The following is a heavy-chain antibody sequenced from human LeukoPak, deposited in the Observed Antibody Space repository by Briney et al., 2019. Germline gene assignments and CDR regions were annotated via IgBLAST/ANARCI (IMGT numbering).Heavy chain of an antibody. CDR1: GYSISSGYY. CDR3: ARGGSITMVRGALNY. D-gene: IGHD3-10*01. V-gene: IGHV4-38-2*02. CDR2: IYHSGST. J-gene: IGHJ4*02. Sequence: SETLSLTCTVSGYSISSGYYWGWIRQPPGKGLEWIGSIYHSGSTYYNPSLKSRVTISVDTSKNQFSLKLSSVTAADTAVYYCARGGSITMVRGALNYWGQGTLVTVSS.